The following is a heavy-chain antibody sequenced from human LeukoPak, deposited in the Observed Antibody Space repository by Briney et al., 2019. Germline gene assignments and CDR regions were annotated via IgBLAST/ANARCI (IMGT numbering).Heavy chain of an antibody. D-gene: IGHD6-13*01. CDR2: TYYRSKWYN. V-gene: IGHV6-1*01. CDR3: ARDYRPFSSPQKRYYYGMDV. J-gene: IGHJ6*04. CDR1: GDSVSSNSAA. Sequence: SQTLSLTCAISGDSVSSNSAASNWIRQSPSRGLEWLGRTYYRSKWYNDYAVSVKSRITINPDTSKNQFSLQLNSVTPEDTAVYYCARDYRPFSSPQKRYYYGMDVWGKGTAVTVSS.